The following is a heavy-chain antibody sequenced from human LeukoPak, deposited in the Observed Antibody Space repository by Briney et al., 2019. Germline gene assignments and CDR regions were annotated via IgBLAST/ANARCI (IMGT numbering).Heavy chain of an antibody. CDR2: IYPGDSDT. CDR1: GYRFTSYW. J-gene: IGHJ4*02. Sequence: KVGESLKISCKGSGYRFTSYWIGWVRQMPGKGLEWMGIIYPGDSDTRYSPSFQGQVTISADESISTAYLQWSSLKAPDTAMYYCARLDYGDYAGSRGIDYWGQGTLVTVSS. CDR3: ARLDYGDYAGSRGIDY. V-gene: IGHV5-51*01. D-gene: IGHD4-17*01.